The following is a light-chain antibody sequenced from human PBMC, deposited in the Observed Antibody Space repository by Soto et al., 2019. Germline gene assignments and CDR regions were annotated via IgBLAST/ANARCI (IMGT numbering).Light chain of an antibody. J-gene: IGKJ3*01. CDR3: QHYNNWLFT. Sequence: EIVMTQSPATLSVSLGERATLSCRATQSVGSSLAWYQQKPGQAPRLLIYGASTRATDIPARFSGSGSGTKFTLTISSLQSEDFAVYYCQHYNNWLFTFGPGTKVNIK. CDR2: GAS. CDR1: QSVGSS. V-gene: IGKV3-15*01.